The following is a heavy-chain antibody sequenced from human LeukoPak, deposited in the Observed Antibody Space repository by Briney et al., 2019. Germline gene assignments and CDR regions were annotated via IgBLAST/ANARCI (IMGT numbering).Heavy chain of an antibody. CDR3: ATELRLGFSSSSHFDS. Sequence: GGSLRLSCAASGFSVDNNYMAWVRQAPGKGLEWVSLIYSGGSSFYADSAKGRFTISRDISKNTLFLQMNSLRAEDTAVYYCATELRLGFSSSSHFDSWGLGTLVSVSP. V-gene: IGHV3-53*01. CDR2: IYSGGSS. J-gene: IGHJ4*02. CDR1: GFSVDNNY. D-gene: IGHD6-13*01.